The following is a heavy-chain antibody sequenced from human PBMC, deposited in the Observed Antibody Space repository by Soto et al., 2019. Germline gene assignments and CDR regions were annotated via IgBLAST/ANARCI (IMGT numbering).Heavy chain of an antibody. CDR3: ASSYGRWYYFDY. V-gene: IGHV3-33*01. CDR2: IWYDGSNK. CDR1: GFTFSSYG. Sequence: QVQLVESGGGVVQPGRSLRLSCAASGFTFSSYGMHWVRQAPGKGLEWVAVIWYDGSNKYYADSVKGRFTISRDNSKNTLYLQMNSRRAEDTAVYYCASSYGRWYYFDYWGQGTLVTGSS. J-gene: IGHJ4*02. D-gene: IGHD5-18*01.